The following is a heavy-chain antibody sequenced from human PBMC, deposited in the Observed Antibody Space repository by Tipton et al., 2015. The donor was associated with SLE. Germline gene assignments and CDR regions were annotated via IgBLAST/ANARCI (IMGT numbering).Heavy chain of an antibody. J-gene: IGHJ5*02. CDR2: IYYSGST. Sequence: TLSLTCAVSGGSINSAGYYWSWIRQHPGKGLEWIGYIYYSGSTYYNPSLRSRVTISVDTSKNQFSLRLNSVTVADTAIYYCATNSIPPRTGSEVLFVDKWFDPWGQGTLVTVSS. CDR3: ATNSIPPRTGSEVLFVDKWFDP. CDR1: GGSINSAGYY. D-gene: IGHD3-10*01. V-gene: IGHV4-31*11.